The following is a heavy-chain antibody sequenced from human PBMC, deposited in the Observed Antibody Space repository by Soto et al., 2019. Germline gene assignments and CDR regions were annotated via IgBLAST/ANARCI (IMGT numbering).Heavy chain of an antibody. CDR1: GGSISSGGYY. V-gene: IGHV4-61*08. J-gene: IGHJ4*02. Sequence: SETLSLTCTVSGGSISSGGYYWSWIRQPPEKGLEWIGYIYYSGSTNYNPSLRSRVTISVDTSKNQFSLKLSSVTAADTAVYYCARMRKTTHFDYWGQGTLVTVSS. CDR3: ARMRKTTHFDY. D-gene: IGHD1-1*01. CDR2: IYYSGST.